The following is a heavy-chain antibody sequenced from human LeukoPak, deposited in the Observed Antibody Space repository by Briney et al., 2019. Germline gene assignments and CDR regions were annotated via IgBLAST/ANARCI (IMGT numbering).Heavy chain of an antibody. CDR1: GFTFTSSA. Sequence: GTSVKVSCKASGFTFTSSAMQWVRQARGQRLEWIGWIVVSSGNTNYAQKFQERVTITRDMSTSTAYMELSSLRSEDTAVYYCAVTYYYDSSGYRTQFDYWGQGTLVTVSS. J-gene: IGHJ4*02. D-gene: IGHD3-22*01. CDR2: IVVSSGNT. V-gene: IGHV1-58*02. CDR3: AVTYYYDSSGYRTQFDY.